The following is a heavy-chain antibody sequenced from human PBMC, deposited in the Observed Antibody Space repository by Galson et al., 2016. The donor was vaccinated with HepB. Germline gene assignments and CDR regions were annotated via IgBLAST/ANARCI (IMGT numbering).Heavy chain of an antibody. CDR3: ARSYLMGRGFGS. Sequence: CAISGDSVSSNSAGWYWIRQSPSRGLEWLGRTCYRSKWHFDYAESVKSRITINPDTAKNQFSLQLNSVTPEDTAIYYCARSYLMGRGFGSWGQGTLVTVSS. J-gene: IGHJ4*02. V-gene: IGHV6-1*01. CDR2: TCYRSKWHF. CDR1: GDSVSSNSAG. D-gene: IGHD2-8*01.